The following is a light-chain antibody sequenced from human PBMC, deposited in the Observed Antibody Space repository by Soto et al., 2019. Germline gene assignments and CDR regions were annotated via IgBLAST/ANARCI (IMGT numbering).Light chain of an antibody. CDR1: TGAVTSGNY. CDR3: LLYYGGAQLV. Sequence: VVTQEPSLTVSPGGSVTLTCASSTGAVTSGNYPSWFQQKPGQTPRTLIYTTNSRHSWTPARFSGSLLGGKAALTLSGVQPEDEAEYYCLLYYGGAQLVFGGGTKLTVL. CDR2: TTN. V-gene: IGLV7-43*01. J-gene: IGLJ3*02.